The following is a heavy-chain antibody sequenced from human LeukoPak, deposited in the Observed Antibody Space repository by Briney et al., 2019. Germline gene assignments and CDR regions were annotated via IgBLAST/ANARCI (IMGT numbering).Heavy chain of an antibody. V-gene: IGHV4-34*01. CDR1: GGSFSGYY. Sequence: NPSETLSLTCAVYGGSFSGYYWSWIRQPPGKGLEWIGEINHSGSTNYNPSLKSRVTLSVDTPKNQFSLKLSSVTAADTAVYYCARLPSRGYSYGLSYWGQGTLVTVSS. D-gene: IGHD5-18*01. CDR3: ARLPSRGYSYGLSY. CDR2: INHSGST. J-gene: IGHJ4*02.